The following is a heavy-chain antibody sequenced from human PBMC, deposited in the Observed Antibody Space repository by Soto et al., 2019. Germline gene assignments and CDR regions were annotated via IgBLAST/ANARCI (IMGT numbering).Heavy chain of an antibody. CDR3: ARRYSSSWPNGLDI. CDR1: GFTFSGYW. Sequence: EVQLVESGGGLVQPGGSLRLSCAASGFTFSGYWMHWDRQVPGKGPVWVSRINSDGSSTSYADSVKGRFTISRDNAKNTLYLQMNSLRAEDTAVYYCARRYSSSWPNGLDIWGQGTMVTVSS. V-gene: IGHV3-74*01. J-gene: IGHJ3*02. D-gene: IGHD6-13*01. CDR2: INSDGSST.